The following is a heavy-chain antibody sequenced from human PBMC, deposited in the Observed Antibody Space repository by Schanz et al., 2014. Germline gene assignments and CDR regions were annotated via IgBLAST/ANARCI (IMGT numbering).Heavy chain of an antibody. Sequence: QLQMQESGPGLVKPSETLSLTCSVSGDSISSTSYYWGWIRQPPGKGLEWIGSIYYSGSTYYNASPKRRATIPVTTPKTHSPLSFNPVTAADSAVYYCARLWGGWRIPDYWGQGTLVTVSS. CDR3: ARLWGGWRIPDY. CDR1: GDSISSTSYY. D-gene: IGHD6-19*01. V-gene: IGHV4-39*01. J-gene: IGHJ4*02. CDR2: IYYSGST.